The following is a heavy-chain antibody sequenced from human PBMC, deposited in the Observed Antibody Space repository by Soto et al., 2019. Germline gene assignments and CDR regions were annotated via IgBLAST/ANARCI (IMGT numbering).Heavy chain of an antibody. D-gene: IGHD3-3*01. CDR3: AREYRGSPYYDFWSGSTAPLYYYYMDV. J-gene: IGHJ6*03. Sequence: GGSLRLSCAASGFTFSSYLMHWVRKAPGKGLVWVSRINSDGSSTSYADSVKGRFTISRDNAKNTLYLQMNSLRAEDTAVYYCAREYRGSPYYDFWSGSTAPLYYYYMDVWGKGTTVTVSS. V-gene: IGHV3-74*01. CDR2: INSDGSST. CDR1: GFTFSSYL.